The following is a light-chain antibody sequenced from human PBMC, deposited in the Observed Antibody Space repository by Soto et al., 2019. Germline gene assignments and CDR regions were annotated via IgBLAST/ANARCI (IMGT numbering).Light chain of an antibody. CDR2: EVT. CDR1: SSDVGSHNF. CDR3: CSYAGTTTWV. J-gene: IGLJ2*01. V-gene: IGLV2-23*02. Sequence: QSALTQPASVSGSPGQSITISCTGTSSDVGSHNFVSWYQQRPGKAPKLMIFEVTKRPSGVSSRFSASKSGNTASLTISGVQAGDEADYYCCSYAGTTTWVFGGGTQLTVL.